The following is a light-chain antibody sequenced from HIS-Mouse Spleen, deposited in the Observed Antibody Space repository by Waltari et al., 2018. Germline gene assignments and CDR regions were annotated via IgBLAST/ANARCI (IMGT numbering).Light chain of an antibody. CDR2: EDS. CDR1: ALPKKS. CDR3: YSTDSSGNHRV. V-gene: IGLV3-10*01. J-gene: IGLJ2*01. Sequence: SYELTQPPSVSVSPGQTARITCSGDALPKKSAYWYQHKSGHAPVLVIYEDSKRPSGIPERFSGSSSGTMATLTISGAQVEDEADYYCYSTDSSGNHRVFGGGTKLTVL.